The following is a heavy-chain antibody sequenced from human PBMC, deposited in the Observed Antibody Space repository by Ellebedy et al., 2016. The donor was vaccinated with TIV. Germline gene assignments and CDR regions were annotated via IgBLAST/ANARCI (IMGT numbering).Heavy chain of an antibody. CDR2: INGDGSST. D-gene: IGHD2-15*01. J-gene: IGHJ4*02. V-gene: IGHV3-74*01. Sequence: PSETLSLTCAASGFTFSRYWMHWVRQAPGKGLVWVSRINGDGSSTSYADSVEGRFTISRDNVKNTLSLQMNSLRAEDTAVYYCARNGWPLDSWGQGTLVTVSS. CDR1: GFTFSRYW. CDR3: ARNGWPLDS.